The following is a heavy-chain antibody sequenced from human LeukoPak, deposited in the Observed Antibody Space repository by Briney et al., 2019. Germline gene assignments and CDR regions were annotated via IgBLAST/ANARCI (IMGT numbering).Heavy chain of an antibody. CDR1: GFSSSSHW. Sequence: PGGSLRLSCAASGFSSSSHWMIWVRQAPGKGLEWVANIKQDGSEKYYVDSVKGRFTIFRDNAKNSLFLQMNSLRDEDTAVYYCARDRGFGQADVWGKGTTVAVSS. CDR3: ARDRGFGQADV. V-gene: IGHV3-7*01. CDR2: IKQDGSEK. J-gene: IGHJ6*04. D-gene: IGHD3-10*01.